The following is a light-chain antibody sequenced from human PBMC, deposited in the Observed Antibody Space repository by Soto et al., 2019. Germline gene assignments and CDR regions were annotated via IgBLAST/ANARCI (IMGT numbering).Light chain of an antibody. V-gene: IGLV1-47*02. CDR1: DSNIGSNS. J-gene: IGLJ1*01. Sequence: QSVLTQPPSASGTAGQGVTISCSGGDSNIGSNSVYWYQHLPRTAPKLLIYYNNQRPSGVPDRFAGSRSGTSASLAIVGLRSEDEAVYHCAAWDASLSACVFGNGTKVTVL. CDR2: YNN. CDR3: AAWDASLSACV.